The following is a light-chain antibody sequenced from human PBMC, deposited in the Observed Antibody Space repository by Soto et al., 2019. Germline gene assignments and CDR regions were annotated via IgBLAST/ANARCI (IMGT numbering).Light chain of an antibody. CDR3: QQSYSSPLT. Sequence: DIQMTQSPSSLSASVGDRVTITCRASQSISRYLNWYQLKPGKAPKLLISAASTLQSGVPSRFSGTGSGTDFTLTISSLQPEDSASFYCQQSYSSPLTVGGGTKVEIK. J-gene: IGKJ4*01. CDR2: AAS. CDR1: QSISRY. V-gene: IGKV1-39*01.